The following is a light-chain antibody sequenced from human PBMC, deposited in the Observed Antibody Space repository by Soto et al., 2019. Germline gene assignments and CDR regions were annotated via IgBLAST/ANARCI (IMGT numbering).Light chain of an antibody. J-gene: IGLJ2*01. CDR3: QTWGTGIHVV. Sequence: QTVVTQSPSASASLGASVKLTCTLSSGHSSYAIAWHQQQPEKGPRYLMKLDSDGSHTKGDAIPDRFSGSNSGAERYLTISSLQSEDEADYYCQTWGTGIHVVFGGGTKVTVL. CDR2: LDSDGSH. CDR1: SGHSSYA. V-gene: IGLV4-69*01.